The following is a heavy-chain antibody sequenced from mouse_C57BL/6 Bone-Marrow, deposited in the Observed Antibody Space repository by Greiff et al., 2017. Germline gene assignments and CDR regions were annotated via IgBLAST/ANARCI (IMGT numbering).Heavy chain of an antibody. CDR3: ARLGPYPYYFDY. D-gene: IGHD2-10*01. CDR1: GYAFTNYL. Sequence: VRLQQSGAELVRPGTSVKVSCKASGYAFTNYLIEWVKQRPGQGLEWIGVINPGSGGTNYNEKFKGKATLTADKSSSTAYMQLSSLTSEDSAVYFCARLGPYPYYFDYWGQGTTLTVSS. V-gene: IGHV1-54*01. CDR2: INPGSGGT. J-gene: IGHJ2*01.